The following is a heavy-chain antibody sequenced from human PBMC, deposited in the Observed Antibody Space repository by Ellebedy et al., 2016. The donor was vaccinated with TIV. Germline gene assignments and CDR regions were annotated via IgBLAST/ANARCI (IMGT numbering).Heavy chain of an antibody. CDR1: GFPFSSYS. Sequence: PGGSLRLSCAASGFPFSSYSMNWVRQAPGKGLEWVSSIVISSSYIYYADSVKGRFTISRDNGKNALYLQMNSLRAEDTAVYYCVRELMLGVLDYWGQGTLVTVSS. D-gene: IGHD3-3*01. CDR2: IVISSSYI. CDR3: VRELMLGVLDY. J-gene: IGHJ4*02. V-gene: IGHV3-21*01.